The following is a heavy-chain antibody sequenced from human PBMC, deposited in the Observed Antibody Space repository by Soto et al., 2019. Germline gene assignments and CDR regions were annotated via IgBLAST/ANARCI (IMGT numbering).Heavy chain of an antibody. J-gene: IGHJ4*02. CDR1: GFTFSSYA. V-gene: IGHV3-23*01. CDR3: AGVAARPFRFDY. Sequence: PGGSLRLSCAASGFTFSSYAMIWVRQAPGKGLEWVSAISGSGGSTYYADSVKGRFTISRDNSKNTLYLQMNSLRAEDTAVYYCAGVAARPFRFDYWGQGTLVTVSS. CDR2: ISGSGGST. D-gene: IGHD6-6*01.